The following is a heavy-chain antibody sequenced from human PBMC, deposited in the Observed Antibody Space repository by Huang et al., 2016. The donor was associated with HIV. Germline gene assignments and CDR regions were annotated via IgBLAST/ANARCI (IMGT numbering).Heavy chain of an antibody. CDR3: AAGVVPAADYYYYYGMDV. J-gene: IGHJ6*02. V-gene: IGHV1-2*02. CDR1: GYTFTGYY. Sequence: QVQLVQSGAEVKKPGASVKVSCKASGYTFTGYYMHWGRQAPGQGLRWMGWINPNSGGTNYAQKLQGRVTMTRDTSISTAYMELSRLRSDDTAVYYCAAGVVPAADYYYYYGMDVWGQGTTVTVSS. D-gene: IGHD2-2*01. CDR2: INPNSGGT.